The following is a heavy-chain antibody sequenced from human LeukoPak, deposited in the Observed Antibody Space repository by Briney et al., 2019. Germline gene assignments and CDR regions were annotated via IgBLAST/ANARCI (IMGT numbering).Heavy chain of an antibody. Sequence: GGSLRLSCVASGFTVSSNYMSWVRQAPGKGLEWVSVIYSAGNTYYADSVKGRFTISRHNSENTLYLHMNSLRVEDTAVYFCARGGSPGYSSGRIDYWGQGTLVTVSS. V-gene: IGHV3-53*04. CDR3: ARGGSPGYSSGRIDY. D-gene: IGHD6-19*01. CDR2: IYSAGNT. CDR1: GFTVSSNY. J-gene: IGHJ4*02.